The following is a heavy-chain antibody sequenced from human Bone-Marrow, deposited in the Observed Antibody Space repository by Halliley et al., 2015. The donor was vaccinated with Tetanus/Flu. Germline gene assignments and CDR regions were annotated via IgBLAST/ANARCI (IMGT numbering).Heavy chain of an antibody. CDR1: GGSFRGYY. D-gene: IGHD4-17*01. CDR3: ATWAYGDRMY. CDR2: ITHRGGT. Sequence: TLSLTCAVYGGSFRGYYWTWIRQPPGRGLEWIGDITHRGGTSYIPSLESRVTISVDTSMNHFSLTLTSVTAADTAVYYCATWAYGDRMYWGQGILVTVSS. V-gene: IGHV4-34*01. J-gene: IGHJ4*02.